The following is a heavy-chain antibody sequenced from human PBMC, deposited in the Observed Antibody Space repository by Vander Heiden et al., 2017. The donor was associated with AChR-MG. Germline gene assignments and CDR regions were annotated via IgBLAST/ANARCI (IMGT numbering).Heavy chain of an antibody. CDR1: GFTFSGSA. Sequence: EVQLVESGGGLVQPGGSLNLSCAASGFTFSGSAMHWVRQASGKGLEWVGRIRSKANSYATAYAASVKGRFTISRDDSKNTAYLQMNSLKTEDTAVYYCTRHRRGVDYWGQGTLVTVSS. CDR3: TRHRRGVDY. D-gene: IGHD3-10*01. CDR2: IRSKANSYAT. V-gene: IGHV3-73*01. J-gene: IGHJ4*02.